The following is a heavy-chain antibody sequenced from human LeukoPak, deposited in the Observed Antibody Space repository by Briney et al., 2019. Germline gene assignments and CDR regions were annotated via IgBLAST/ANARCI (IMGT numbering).Heavy chain of an antibody. V-gene: IGHV3-23*01. CDR1: GFTFSNYG. CDR3: ASGNYFDY. D-gene: IGHD1-26*01. CDR2: VTYSGSRT. J-gene: IGHJ4*02. Sequence: PGGSLRLSCAASGFTFSNYGMSWVRQAPGKGLECVSAVTYSGSRTYYADSVKGRFTISRDNSKNTLYLQMNSLRAEDTAVYYCASGNYFDYWGQGTLVTVSS.